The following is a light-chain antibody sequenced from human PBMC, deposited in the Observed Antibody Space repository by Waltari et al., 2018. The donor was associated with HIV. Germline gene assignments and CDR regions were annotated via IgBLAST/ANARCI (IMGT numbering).Light chain of an antibody. CDR3: QVWDSSSDQWV. CDR2: DDS. Sequence: SYVLTQPPSVSVAPGKTARITCGGNNIGSKSVHWYQQKPGQAPVLAIYDDSDRPSGSPERCSGSNAGNTATLTISRVEAGDEADYYCQVWDSSSDQWVFGGGTKLTVL. CDR1: NIGSKS. V-gene: IGLV3-21*04. J-gene: IGLJ3*02.